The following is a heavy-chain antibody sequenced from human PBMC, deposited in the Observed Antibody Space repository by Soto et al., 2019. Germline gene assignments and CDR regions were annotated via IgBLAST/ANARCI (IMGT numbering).Heavy chain of an antibody. V-gene: IGHV5-51*01. J-gene: IGHJ4*02. CDR2: IYPSDSDT. Sequence: GESLKISCKGSGYSFSSYWIGWVRQMSVEGLEWMGIIYPSDSDTRYSPSFQGQVTISADKSIYTAYLQWSSLKASDTAMYYCARGQVDTRLFDYWGQGTQVTVSS. CDR3: ARGQVDTRLFDY. CDR1: GYSFSSYW. D-gene: IGHD1-26*01.